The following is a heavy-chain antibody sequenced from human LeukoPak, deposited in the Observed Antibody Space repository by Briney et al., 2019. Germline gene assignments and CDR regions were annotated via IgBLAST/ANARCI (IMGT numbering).Heavy chain of an antibody. CDR3: ANAIPFRFNY. CDR1: GYSISSGYY. D-gene: IGHD2-21*01. Sequence: PSETLSLTCTASGYSISSGYYWGWIRQPPGKGLEWIGSIYHSGSTYYNPSLKSRVTISVDTSKNQFSLKLSSVTAPDTAVVYCANAIPFRFNYWGQGILVTVSS. V-gene: IGHV4-38-2*02. CDR2: IYHSGST. J-gene: IGHJ4*02.